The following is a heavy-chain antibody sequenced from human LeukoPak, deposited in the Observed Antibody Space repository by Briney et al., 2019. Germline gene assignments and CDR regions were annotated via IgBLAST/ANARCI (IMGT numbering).Heavy chain of an antibody. CDR1: GFTFSSYA. CDR3: AKQIAKRGYSYGSVDY. V-gene: IGHV3-30-3*02. CDR2: ISYDGSNK. Sequence: PGRSLRLSCAASGFTFSSYAMHWVRQAPGKGLEWVAVISYDGSNKYYADSVKGRFTISRDNSKNTLYLQMNSLRAEDTAVYYCAKQIAKRGYSYGSVDYWGQGTLVTVSS. J-gene: IGHJ4*02. D-gene: IGHD5-18*01.